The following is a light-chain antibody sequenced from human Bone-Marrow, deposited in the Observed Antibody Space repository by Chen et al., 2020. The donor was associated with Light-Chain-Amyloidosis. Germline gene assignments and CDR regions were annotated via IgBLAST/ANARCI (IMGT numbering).Light chain of an antibody. CDR3: QVWDRSSDRPV. Sequence: SYVLTQPSSVSVAPGQTATIACGGNNIGSTSVHWYQQTPGQAPLLVVYDDSYRPSGIPVRVSGANAGSTATLTISRVEAGDEADYYCQVWDRSSDRPVFGGGTKLTVL. V-gene: IGLV3-21*02. CDR2: DDS. J-gene: IGLJ3*02. CDR1: NIGSTS.